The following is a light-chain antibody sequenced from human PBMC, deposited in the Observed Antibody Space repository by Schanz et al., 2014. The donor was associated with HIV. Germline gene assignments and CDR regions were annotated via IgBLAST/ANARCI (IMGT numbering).Light chain of an antibody. J-gene: IGKJ1*01. CDR2: ATS. Sequence: IRITQSPTSLSASTGDRVNITCRASQGIGSYLAWYQQKPGKAPKVLIYATSTLQSGVPPRFSGSGSGTDFTLSISCLQSEDFATYYCHQYYSYPRTFGQGTKVEIK. V-gene: IGKV1-8*01. CDR1: QGIGSY. CDR3: HQYYSYPRT.